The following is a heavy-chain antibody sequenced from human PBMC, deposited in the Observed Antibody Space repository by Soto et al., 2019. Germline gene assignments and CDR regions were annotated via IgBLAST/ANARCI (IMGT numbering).Heavy chain of an antibody. Sequence: QVQLQQWGAGLLKPSETLSLTCAVYGGSFSGYYWSWIRQPPGKGLEWIGEIKHSGSTNYNPSLKVRVTISVDTSKKQFPLRVNSVTAADTALYYFEGGRGAENSFYSSFVLAVWGQGTTVTVSS. D-gene: IGHD2-15*01. V-gene: IGHV4-34*01. CDR3: EGGRGAENSFYSSFVLAV. J-gene: IGHJ6*02. CDR2: IKHSGST. CDR1: GGSFSGYY.